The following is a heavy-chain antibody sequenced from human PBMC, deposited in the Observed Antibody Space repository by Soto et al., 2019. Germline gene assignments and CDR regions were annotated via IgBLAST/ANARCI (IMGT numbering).Heavy chain of an antibody. CDR3: AKEGAYYDFWSGYYGHPTYCGMNV. J-gene: IGHJ6*02. CDR1: GFTFSSYA. D-gene: IGHD3-3*01. Sequence: EVQLLESGGGLVQPGGSLRLSCAASGFTFSSYAMSWVRQAPGKGLEWVSAISGSGGSTYYADSVKGRFTISRDNSKNALHMQINSRRAEDTAVDYCAKEGAYYDFWSGYYGHPTYCGMNVWGQGTTVTVS. CDR2: ISGSGGST. V-gene: IGHV3-23*01.